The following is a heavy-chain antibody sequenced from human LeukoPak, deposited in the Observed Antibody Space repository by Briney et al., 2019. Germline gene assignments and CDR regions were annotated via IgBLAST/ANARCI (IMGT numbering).Heavy chain of an antibody. V-gene: IGHV1-8*03. D-gene: IGHD3-3*01. Sequence: VASVKVSCKASGYTFTSYDINWVRQATGQGLEWMGWMNPNSGNTGYAQKFQGRVTITRNTSISTAYMELSSLRSEDTAVYYCARRTLTIRTFDIWGQGTMVTVSS. CDR1: GYTFTSYD. CDR3: ARRTLTIRTFDI. J-gene: IGHJ3*02. CDR2: MNPNSGNT.